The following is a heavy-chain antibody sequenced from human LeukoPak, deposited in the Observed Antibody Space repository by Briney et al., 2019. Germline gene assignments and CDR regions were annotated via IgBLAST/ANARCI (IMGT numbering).Heavy chain of an antibody. V-gene: IGHV3-7*04. Sequence: GGSLRLSCAASGFTFSSYWMSWVRQAPGKGLEWVANIKQDGSEKYYVDSVKGRFTISRDNAKNSLYLQMNSLRAEDTAVYYCARVVLTGTKHHQGWFDPWGQGTLVTVSS. J-gene: IGHJ5*02. CDR1: GFTFSSYW. CDR3: ARVVLTGTKHHQGWFDP. D-gene: IGHD1/OR15-1a*01. CDR2: IKQDGSEK.